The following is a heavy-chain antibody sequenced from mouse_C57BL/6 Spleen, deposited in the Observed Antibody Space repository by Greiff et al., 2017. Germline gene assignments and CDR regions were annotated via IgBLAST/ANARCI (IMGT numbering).Heavy chain of an antibody. CDR2: IHPNSGST. D-gene: IGHD1-1*01. CDR3: ARPYYYGSSYPVRMDD. CDR1: GYTFTSYW. J-gene: IGHJ4*01. Sequence: QVQLQQPGAELVKPGASVKLSCKASGYTFTSYWMHWVKQRPGQGLEWIGMIHPNSGSTNYNEKFKSKATLTVDKSSSTAYMQLSSLTSEDSAVYYCARPYYYGSSYPVRMDDWGQGTSVTVSS. V-gene: IGHV1-64*01.